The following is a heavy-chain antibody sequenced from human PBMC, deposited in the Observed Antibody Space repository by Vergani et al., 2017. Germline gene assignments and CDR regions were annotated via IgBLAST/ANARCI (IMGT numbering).Heavy chain of an antibody. V-gene: IGHV4-59*01. CDR3: GRVADFYGLGSRLLDL. Sequence: QVQLQESGPGLVKSSETLSLTCTVSGGSISSYYWSWIRQPPGKELEWIGYMYHSGSTNYNPSLETRVTISGDTSKNQFSLKLNSVTAADTAVYYCGRVADFYGLGSRLLDLWGQGILVTVSS. J-gene: IGHJ5*02. CDR1: GGSISSYY. CDR2: MYHSGST. D-gene: IGHD3-10*01.